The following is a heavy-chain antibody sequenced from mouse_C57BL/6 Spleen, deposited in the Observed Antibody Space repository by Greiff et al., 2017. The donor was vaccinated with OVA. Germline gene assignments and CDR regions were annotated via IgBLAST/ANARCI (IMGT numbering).Heavy chain of an antibody. D-gene: IGHD3-3*01. Sequence: QVQLQQPGAELVKPGASVKLSCKASGYTFTSYWMHWVKQRPGQGLEWIGKIHPNSGSTKYNEKFKSKATLTVDKSSSTAYMQLSSLTSEDSAVYYCAREGPVYFDYWGQGTTLTVSS. CDR2: IHPNSGST. J-gene: IGHJ2*01. CDR3: AREGPVYFDY. CDR1: GYTFTSYW. V-gene: IGHV1-64*01.